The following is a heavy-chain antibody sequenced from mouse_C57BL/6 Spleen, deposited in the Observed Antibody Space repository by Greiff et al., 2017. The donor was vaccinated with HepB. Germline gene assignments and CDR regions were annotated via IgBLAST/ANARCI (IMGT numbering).Heavy chain of an antibody. CDR1: GFNIKDYY. V-gene: IGHV14-1*01. CDR2: IDPEDGDT. J-gene: IGHJ3*01. Sequence: VQLQQSGAELVRPGASVKLSCTASGFNIKDYYMHWVKQRPEQGLEWIGRIDPEDGDTEYAPKFQGKATMTADTSSNTAYLQLSSLTSEDTAVDYCTFFYYGTFAYWGQGTLVTVSA. CDR3: TFFYYGTFAY. D-gene: IGHD2-1*01.